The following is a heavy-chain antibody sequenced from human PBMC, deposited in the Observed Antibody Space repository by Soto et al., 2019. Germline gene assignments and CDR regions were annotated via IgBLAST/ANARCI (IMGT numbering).Heavy chain of an antibody. Sequence: ASVKVSCKASGYTFSSYCISWVRQAPGQGLEWMGWISAYNGNTNYAQKLQGRVTMTTDTSTSTAYMELRSLRSDDTAVYYCARGADFWSGYFFWFDPWGQGTLVTVSS. D-gene: IGHD3-3*01. CDR1: GYTFSSYC. CDR3: ARGADFWSGYFFWFDP. V-gene: IGHV1-18*01. CDR2: ISAYNGNT. J-gene: IGHJ5*02.